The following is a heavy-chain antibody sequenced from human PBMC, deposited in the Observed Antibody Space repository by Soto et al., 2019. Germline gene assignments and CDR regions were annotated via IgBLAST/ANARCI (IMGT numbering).Heavy chain of an antibody. CDR1: GFTFDDYA. D-gene: IGHD6-19*01. J-gene: IGHJ4*02. V-gene: IGHV3-9*01. CDR3: AKSYWRWLATLDY. Sequence: EVQLVESGGGVVQPGRSLRLSCAASGFTFDDYAMHWVRQAPGKGLEWVSGISWNSGSIGYADSVKGRFTISRDNAKNSLYLQMNSLRAEDPALYYCAKSYWRWLATLDYWGQGTLVTVSS. CDR2: ISWNSGSI.